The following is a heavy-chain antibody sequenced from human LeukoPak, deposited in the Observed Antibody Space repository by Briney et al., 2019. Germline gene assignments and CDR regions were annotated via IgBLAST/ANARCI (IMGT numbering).Heavy chain of an antibody. CDR1: GYSISSGFY. CDR2: IYHSGST. J-gene: IGHJ4*02. D-gene: IGHD6-6*01. V-gene: IGHV4-38-2*02. CDR3: ARGRPVFDY. Sequence: SETLSLTCTVSGYSISSGFYWGWIRQPPGKGLEWIGSIYHSGSTYYDPSLKSRVTISVDTSKNQFSLKLTSVTAADTAVYYCARGRPVFDYWGQGTLVTVSS.